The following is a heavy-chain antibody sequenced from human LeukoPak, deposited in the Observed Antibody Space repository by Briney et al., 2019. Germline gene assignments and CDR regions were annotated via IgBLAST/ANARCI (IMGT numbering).Heavy chain of an antibody. J-gene: IGHJ4*01. V-gene: IGHV3-9*01. Sequence: HPGGSLRLSCAASGFTFDDYAMHWVRQAPGKGLEGVSGISWNSGSIGYADSVKGRFTISRDNAKNSLYLQMNSLRAEDTALYYCAKEMYYDSSGGGFDYWGQEPWSPSPQ. CDR2: ISWNSGSI. CDR1: GFTFDDYA. D-gene: IGHD3-22*01. CDR3: AKEMYYDSSGGGFDY.